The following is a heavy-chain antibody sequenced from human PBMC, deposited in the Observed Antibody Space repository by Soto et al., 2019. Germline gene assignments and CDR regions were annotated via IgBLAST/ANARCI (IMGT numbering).Heavy chain of an antibody. CDR1: GYTFTGYY. Sequence: ASVKVSCKASGYTFTGYYMHWVRQAPGQGREWMGWINPNSGGANYAQKFQGGVTMTRDTPISTAYMELSRLRSDDTAVYYCGRVVVDMATAVDYGMDVGAKGTGVTASS. V-gene: IGHV1-2*02. CDR3: GRVVVDMATAVDYGMDV. J-gene: IGHJ6*04. CDR2: INPNSGGA. D-gene: IGHD5-12*01.